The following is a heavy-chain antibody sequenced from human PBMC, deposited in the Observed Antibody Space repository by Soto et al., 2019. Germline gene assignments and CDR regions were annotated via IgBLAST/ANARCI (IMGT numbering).Heavy chain of an antibody. CDR1: GGSISINNYY. V-gene: IGHV4-39*01. CDR3: ARQRDLPSYFDY. CDR2: ISYSGTT. Sequence: PSETLSLTCTVSGGSISINNYYWGWIRQPPGKGLEWIGSISYSGTTHYNPSLKSRVTISVDTSKNQFSLKLSSVTAADTAMFYCARQRDLPSYFDYWGQRTLVTVSS. J-gene: IGHJ4*02.